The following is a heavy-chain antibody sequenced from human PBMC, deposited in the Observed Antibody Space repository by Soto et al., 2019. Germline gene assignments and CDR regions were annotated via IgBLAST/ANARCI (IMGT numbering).Heavy chain of an antibody. CDR3: ARQIYDSDTGPNFQYYFDS. Sequence: GESLKISCKGSGYSFAGYWVTWVRRKPGKGLEWMGRIDPSDSQTYYSPSFRGHVTISVTKSITTVFLQWSSLRASDTAMYYCARQIYDSDTGPNFQYYFDSWGQGTPVTVSS. CDR2: IDPSDSQT. V-gene: IGHV5-10-1*01. J-gene: IGHJ4*02. CDR1: GYSFAGYW. D-gene: IGHD3-22*01.